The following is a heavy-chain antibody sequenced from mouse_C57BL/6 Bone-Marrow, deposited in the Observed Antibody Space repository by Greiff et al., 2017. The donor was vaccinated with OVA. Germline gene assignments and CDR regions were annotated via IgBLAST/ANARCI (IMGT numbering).Heavy chain of an antibody. CDR3: ARHEELRPLFAY. J-gene: IGHJ3*01. V-gene: IGHV1-62-2*01. Sequence: VMLVESGAELVKPGASVKLSCKASGYTFTEYTIHWVKQRSGQGLEWIGWFYPGSGSIKYNEKFKDKATLTADKSSSTVYMELSRLTSEDSAVYFCARHEELRPLFAYWGQGTLVTVSA. D-gene: IGHD2-4*01. CDR2: FYPGSGSI. CDR1: GYTFTEYT.